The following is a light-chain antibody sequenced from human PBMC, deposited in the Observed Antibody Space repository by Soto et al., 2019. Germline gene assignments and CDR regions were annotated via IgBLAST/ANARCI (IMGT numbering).Light chain of an antibody. CDR1: KSSRLN. Sequence: DIQMTQSPSSLSASVGDRVTVTCRASKSSRLNLAWFQQKPGKAPKSLIYGASILQRGAPSKFSASGSGTNCSLTINSLQPEDFATYYCLQYEAYPYTFGQGTKLEIK. CDR2: GAS. V-gene: IGKV1-16*02. CDR3: LQYEAYPYT. J-gene: IGKJ2*01.